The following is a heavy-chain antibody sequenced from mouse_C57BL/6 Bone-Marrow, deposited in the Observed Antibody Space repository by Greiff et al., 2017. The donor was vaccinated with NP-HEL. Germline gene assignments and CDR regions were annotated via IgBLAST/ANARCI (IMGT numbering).Heavy chain of an antibody. CDR3: AREGGLRRRTYAMDY. D-gene: IGHD2-4*01. J-gene: IGHJ4*01. CDR1: GFTFSDYY. CDR2: INYDGSST. V-gene: IGHV5-16*01. Sequence: EVHLVESEGGLVQPGSSMKLSCTASGFTFSDYYMAWVRQVPEKGLEWVAIINYDGSSTYYLDSLKSRFIISRDNAKNILYLQMSSLKSEDTATYYCAREGGLRRRTYAMDYWGQGTSVTVSS.